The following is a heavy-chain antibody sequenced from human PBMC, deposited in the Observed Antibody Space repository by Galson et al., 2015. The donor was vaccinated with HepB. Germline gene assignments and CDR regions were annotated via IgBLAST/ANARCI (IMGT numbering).Heavy chain of an antibody. J-gene: IGHJ4*02. CDR1: GFTFSDYY. CDR3: AKTMVIAPRGADY. D-gene: IGHD2-21*01. Sequence: SLRLSCAASGFTFSDYYMSWIRQAPGKGLEWVSYISSSGSTIYYADSVKGRFTISRDNAKNSLYLQMNSLRAEDTAVYYCAKTMVIAPRGADYWGQGTLVTVSS. V-gene: IGHV3-11*01. CDR2: ISSSGSTI.